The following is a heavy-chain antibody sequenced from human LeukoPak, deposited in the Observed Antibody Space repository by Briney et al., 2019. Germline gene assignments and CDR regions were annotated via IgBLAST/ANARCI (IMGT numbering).Heavy chain of an antibody. J-gene: IGHJ4*02. D-gene: IGHD3-10*01. CDR1: GDSISGFY. CDR3: ASITMVRGVMVG. CDR2: IYYSGST. V-gene: IGHV4-59*08. Sequence: SETLSLTCTVSGDSISGFYWSWIRQPPGKGLEWIGYIYYSGSTNYNPSLKSRVTISVDTSKNQFSLKLSSVTAADTAVYYCASITMVRGVMVGWGQGTLVTVSS.